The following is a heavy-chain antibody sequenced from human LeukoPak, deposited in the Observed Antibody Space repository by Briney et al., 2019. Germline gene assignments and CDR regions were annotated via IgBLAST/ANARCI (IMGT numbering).Heavy chain of an antibody. V-gene: IGHV3-30-3*02. CDR1: GFMFSNCA. J-gene: IGHJ6*02. Sequence: PEGSLRLSCAASGFMFSNCAMHWVRQAPGKGLEWVAFISYDGSKKYYADSVRGRFTISRDNSKNTLYLQMNSLRAEDTAVYYCANDAAQEQLSNLFYGMDVWGQGTTVTVSS. CDR2: ISYDGSKK. D-gene: IGHD6-13*01. CDR3: ANDAAQEQLSNLFYGMDV.